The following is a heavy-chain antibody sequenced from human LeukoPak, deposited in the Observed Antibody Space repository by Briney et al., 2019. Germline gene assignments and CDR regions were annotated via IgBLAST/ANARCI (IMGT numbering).Heavy chain of an antibody. V-gene: IGHV3-21*01. CDR1: GFTFSSYS. D-gene: IGHD3-16*01. J-gene: IGHJ4*02. Sequence: GGSLRLSCAASGFTFSSYSMNWVRQAPGKGLEWVSSISSSSSYIYYADSVKGRFTISRDNAKNSLYLQMSSLRAEDTAVYYCARGRGSGGDYWGQGTLVTVSS. CDR3: ARGRGSGGDY. CDR2: ISSSSSYI.